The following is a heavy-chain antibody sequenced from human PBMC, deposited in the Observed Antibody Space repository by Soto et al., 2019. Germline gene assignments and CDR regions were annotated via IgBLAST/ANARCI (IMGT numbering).Heavy chain of an antibody. CDR1: GFTFRSYG. CDR3: ARLGGSGSYTLDY. J-gene: IGHJ4*02. V-gene: IGHV3-33*01. Sequence: QVQLVESGGGVVQPGRSLRLSCAASGFTFRSYGMHWVRQAPGKGLEWVALIWYDGNNKYYVDSVKGRFTISRDNSKNMLYLQMNDLRAEDTAVYYCARLGGSGSYTLDYWGRGTLVTVSS. D-gene: IGHD3-10*01. CDR2: IWYDGNNK.